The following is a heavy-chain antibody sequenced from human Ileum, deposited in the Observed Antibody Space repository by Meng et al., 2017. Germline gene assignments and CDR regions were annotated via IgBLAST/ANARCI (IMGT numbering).Heavy chain of an antibody. D-gene: IGHD5-24*01. CDR2: INHSGST. CDR1: GGAFDGYY. V-gene: IGHV4-34*01. J-gene: IGHJ3*02. Sequence: QAQLQQWGAGLLKPSETLSLSCAVYGGAFDGYYWTWIRQSPGKGLEWIGEINHSGSTNFNPSLKSRVTISVDTSKNQFSLKLTSVTAADTAVYYCARRGRDGYSFHSDAVDIWGQGIMVTVSS. CDR3: ARRGRDGYSFHSDAVDI.